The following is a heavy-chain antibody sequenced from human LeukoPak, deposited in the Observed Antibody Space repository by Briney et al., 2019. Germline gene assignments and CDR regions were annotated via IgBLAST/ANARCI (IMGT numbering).Heavy chain of an antibody. CDR2: LSSDSDFI. Sequence: ESGGSLRLSCAASGFSFNIYNMNWVRQAPGKGLEWVSYLSSDSDFIYYADSVKGRFTISRDNAKNSMYLQMNSLRAEDTAVYYCAREPNYYGRSGSLDYWGQGTLVTVPS. V-gene: IGHV3-21*01. CDR3: AREPNYYGRSGSLDY. J-gene: IGHJ4*02. D-gene: IGHD3-10*01. CDR1: GFSFNIYN.